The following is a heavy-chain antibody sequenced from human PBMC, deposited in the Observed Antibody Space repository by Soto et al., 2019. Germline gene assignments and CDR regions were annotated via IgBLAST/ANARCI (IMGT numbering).Heavy chain of an antibody. D-gene: IGHD2-21*02. CDR3: ARGASYCGGDCYTVDY. Sequence: QVQLVQSGAEVKKPGASVKVSCKASGYTFTSYDINWVRQATGQGLEWMGWMNPNSGNTGYAQKFQGRVTMTRNTSISTAYMELSSLRSEDTAVYYCARGASYCGGDCYTVDYWGQGTLFTVSS. J-gene: IGHJ4*02. CDR1: GYTFTSYD. V-gene: IGHV1-8*01. CDR2: MNPNSGNT.